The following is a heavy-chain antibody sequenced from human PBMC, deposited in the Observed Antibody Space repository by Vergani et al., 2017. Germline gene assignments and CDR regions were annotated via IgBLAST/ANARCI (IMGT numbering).Heavy chain of an antibody. CDR1: GGSFTSYH. J-gene: IGHJ6*03. CDR3: ARVNTETNGHLYYSYYMYV. CDR2: IDHTGRP. Sequence: QVQLQQWGGGLLKPSETLSLTCVVNGGSFTSYHWTWIRQSPGEGLEWVGDIDHTGRPDYNPSLKSRLTMSVNKSRNQFSLTLNSVTATDTAIYCCARVNTETNGHLYYSYYMYVWGQGTAVTVS. D-gene: IGHD2-8*01. V-gene: IGHV4-34*01.